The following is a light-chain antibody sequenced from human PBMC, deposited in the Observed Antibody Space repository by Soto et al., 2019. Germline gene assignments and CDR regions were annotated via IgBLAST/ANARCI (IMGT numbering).Light chain of an antibody. Sequence: QSVLTQPPSISGAPGQRVTISCTGISSNTGAGSDVHWYHQLPGTAPKLLIYGNTNRPSGVPDRFSGSKSGTSASLAIAGLQTEDEGDYYCQTYDSSLSGLYVFGTGTKVTVL. CDR1: SSNTGAGSD. V-gene: IGLV1-40*01. CDR2: GNT. CDR3: QTYDSSLSGLYV. J-gene: IGLJ1*01.